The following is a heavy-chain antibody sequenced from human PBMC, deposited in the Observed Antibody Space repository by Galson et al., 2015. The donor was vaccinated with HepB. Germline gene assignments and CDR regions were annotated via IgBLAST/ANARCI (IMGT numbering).Heavy chain of an antibody. Sequence: SVKVSCKASGGTFSSYGISWVRQAPGHGLEWVGGINRIADTTNYAQKFQGRVTIIGDDSKSTGYLEVSSLTSEDTAVYYCARGRVVPDADYPLGRSRGLDVWGQGTTVTVSS. CDR1: GGTFSSYG. V-gene: IGHV1-69*13. D-gene: IGHD4-17*01. CDR3: ARGRVVPDADYPLGRSRGLDV. J-gene: IGHJ6*02. CDR2: INRIADTT.